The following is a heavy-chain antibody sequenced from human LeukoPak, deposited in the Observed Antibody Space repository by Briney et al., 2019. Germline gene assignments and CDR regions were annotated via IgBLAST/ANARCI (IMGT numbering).Heavy chain of an antibody. CDR2: ISYDGSNK. J-gene: IGHJ4*02. CDR3: AKAAYSGSYYVVGDF. V-gene: IGHV3-30*18. Sequence: GGSLRLSCAASGFTISSYVMHWVRQAPGKGLEWVAVISYDGSNKYYADSLKGRFTISRDNSKSTLFLQINNLRAEDTAVYYCAKAAYSGSYYVVGDFWGQGTLVTVSS. D-gene: IGHD1-26*01. CDR1: GFTISSYV.